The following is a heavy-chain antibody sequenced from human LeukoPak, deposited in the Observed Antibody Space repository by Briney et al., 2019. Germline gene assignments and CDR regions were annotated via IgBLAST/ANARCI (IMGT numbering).Heavy chain of an antibody. CDR2: IDPSDSYT. V-gene: IGHV5-10-1*01. CDR3: ARLPWFGDANWFDP. CDR1: GYSFTSYW. Sequence: GESLNISCQASGYSFTSYWISWVRQMPGQGLEWMGRIDPSDSYTNYSPSFQGHVTISADKSISTAYLQWSSLKASDSAMYYCARLPWFGDANWFDPWGQGTLVTVSS. D-gene: IGHD3-10*01. J-gene: IGHJ5*02.